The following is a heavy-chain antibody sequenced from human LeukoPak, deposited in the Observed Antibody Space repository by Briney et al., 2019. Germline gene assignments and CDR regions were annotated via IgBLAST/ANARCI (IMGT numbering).Heavy chain of an antibody. Sequence: ASVKVSCKASGYTFTSYGISWVRQAPGQGLEWMGWISAYNGNTNYAQKLQGRVTMTTDTSTSTAYMELSSLRSEDTAVYYCARLAGYSSGWYGKGIDYWGQGTLVTVSS. D-gene: IGHD6-19*01. CDR3: ARLAGYSSGWYGKGIDY. CDR1: GYTFTSYG. J-gene: IGHJ4*02. V-gene: IGHV1-18*01. CDR2: ISAYNGNT.